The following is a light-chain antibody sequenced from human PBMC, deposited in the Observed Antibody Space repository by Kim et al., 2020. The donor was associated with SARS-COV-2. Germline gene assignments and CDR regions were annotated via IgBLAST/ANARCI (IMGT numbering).Light chain of an antibody. V-gene: IGKV3-15*01. Sequence: LSVSPGERATRSCRARQNIRDNLAWYPQKPGQAPRLLIYEASTRATDITARFSGSGSGTEFTLTISSLQSEDFALYYCQQYNDWRTFCQGTKLEI. J-gene: IGKJ2*01. CDR2: EAS. CDR3: QQYNDWRT. CDR1: QNIRDN.